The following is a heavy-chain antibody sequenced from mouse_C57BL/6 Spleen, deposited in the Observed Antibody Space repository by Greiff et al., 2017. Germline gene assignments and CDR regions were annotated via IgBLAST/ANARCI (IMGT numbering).Heavy chain of an antibody. D-gene: IGHD1-1*01. CDR2: IYPGSGNT. CDR3: ASHGMDAMDY. J-gene: IGHJ4*01. Sequence: VKLQESGAELVRPGASVKLSCKASGYTFTDYYINWVKQRPGQGLEWIARIYPGSGNTYYNEKFKGKATLTAEKSSSTAYMQLSSLTSEDSAVYFCASHGMDAMDYWGQGTSVTVSS. CDR1: GYTFTDYY. V-gene: IGHV1-76*01.